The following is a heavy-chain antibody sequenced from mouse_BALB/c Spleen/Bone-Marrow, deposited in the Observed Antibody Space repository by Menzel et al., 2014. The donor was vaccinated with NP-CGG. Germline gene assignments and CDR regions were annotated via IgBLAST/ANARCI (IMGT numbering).Heavy chain of an antibody. Sequence: EVQLLQSGAELVKPGASVKLSCTASGFNIKDTYMHWVQQSPDQGLEWIGWIDPANGNAKHDPKFQGKVAITRDKSSNTTYRQRSNLTSEDTAVYYCAIYVYFDYWGQGTTLTVSS. CDR1: GFNIKDTY. V-gene: IGHV14-3*02. CDR3: AIYVYFDY. J-gene: IGHJ2*01. CDR2: IDPANGNA. D-gene: IGHD1-3*01.